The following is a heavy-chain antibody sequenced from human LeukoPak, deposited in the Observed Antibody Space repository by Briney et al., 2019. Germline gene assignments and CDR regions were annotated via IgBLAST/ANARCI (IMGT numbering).Heavy chain of an antibody. CDR1: GFTVSRSW. J-gene: IGHJ4*02. D-gene: IGHD2-2*01. CDR3: ARGGLPAGFDS. V-gene: IGHV3-7*01. Sequence: PGGSLRLSCAASGFTVSRSWVTWVRQAPGKGLQWLANIKQDGTEIYSVDSVKGRFTISRDNAKNSLYLQINSLRAEDTAVYYCARGGLPAGFDSWGQGTLVTVS. CDR2: IKQDGTEI.